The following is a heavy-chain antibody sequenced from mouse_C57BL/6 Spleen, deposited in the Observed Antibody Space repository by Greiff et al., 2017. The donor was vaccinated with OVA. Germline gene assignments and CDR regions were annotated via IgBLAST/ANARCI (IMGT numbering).Heavy chain of an antibody. V-gene: IGHV5-12*01. CDR2: ISNGGGST. J-gene: IGHJ2*01. Sequence: EVKVVESGGGLVQPGGSLKLSCAASGFTFSDYYMYWVRQTPEKRLEWVAYISNGGGSTYYPDTVKGRFTISRYNAKNTLYLQMSRLKSEDTAMYYCARHGGLTGTSGYFDYWGQGTTLTVSS. D-gene: IGHD4-1*01. CDR1: GFTFSDYY. CDR3: ARHGGLTGTSGYFDY.